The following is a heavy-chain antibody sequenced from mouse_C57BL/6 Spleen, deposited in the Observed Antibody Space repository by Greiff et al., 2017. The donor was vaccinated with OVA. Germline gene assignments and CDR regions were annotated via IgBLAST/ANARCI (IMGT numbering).Heavy chain of an antibody. CDR1: GFTFSSYA. CDR3: ARGLRFAY. CDR2: ISDGGSYT. J-gene: IGHJ3*01. Sequence: EVQGVESGGGLVKPGGSLKLSCAASGFTFSSYAMSWVRQTPEKRLEWVATISDGGSYTYYPDNVKGRFTISRDNAKNNLYLQMSHLKSEDTAMYYCARGLRFAYWGQGTLVTVSA. V-gene: IGHV5-4*01.